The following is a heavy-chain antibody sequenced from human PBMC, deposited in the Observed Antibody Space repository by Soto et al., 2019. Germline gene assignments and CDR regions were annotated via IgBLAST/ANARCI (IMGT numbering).Heavy chain of an antibody. V-gene: IGHV3-15*07. CDR1: GFTFYNSL. J-gene: IGHJ6*02. CDR2: IKRNSDGGRT. D-gene: IGHD2-15*01. CDR3: TTGSVEGV. Sequence: EVQLVESGGGLVKTGGSLRLSCAASGFTFYNSLMNWVRQAPGKGLEWVGRIKRNSDGGRTDYAAPVKGRFTISRDDSENMLYLQMNSLKTEDTAVYYCTTGSVEGVWGQGTTVSVSS.